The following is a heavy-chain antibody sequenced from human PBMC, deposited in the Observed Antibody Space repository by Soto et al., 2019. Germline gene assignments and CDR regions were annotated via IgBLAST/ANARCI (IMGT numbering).Heavy chain of an antibody. CDR2: ISISSRTI. CDR1: GFTFRSYS. J-gene: IGHJ5*02. CDR3: ARDNGIAGPFDP. D-gene: IGHD6-13*01. Sequence: EMQLVESGGGLVQPGGSLRLSCAASGFTFRSYSMNWVRQAPGKGLEWVSYISISSRTIYYADSVKGRFTISRDDAKNPLYRKMTSLRDEDTFVNYCARDNGIAGPFDPWGQGTLVTVSS. V-gene: IGHV3-48*02.